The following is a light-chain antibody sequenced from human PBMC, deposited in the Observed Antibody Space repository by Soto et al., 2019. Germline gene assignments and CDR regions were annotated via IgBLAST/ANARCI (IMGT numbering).Light chain of an antibody. CDR3: QQYNDWPLT. V-gene: IGKV3-15*01. CDR1: QSVSTN. Sequence: EIVMTQSPATLSVSPWARASLSCRASQSVSTNLAWYQQKPAQAPRPLIYGASTRASGIPARFSGGGSGTEFTLTISSLQSADFAVYYCQQYNDWPLTFGGGTKVDIK. J-gene: IGKJ4*01. CDR2: GAS.